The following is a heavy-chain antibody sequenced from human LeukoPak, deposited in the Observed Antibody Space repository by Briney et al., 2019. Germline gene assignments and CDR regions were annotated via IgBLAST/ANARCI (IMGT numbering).Heavy chain of an antibody. CDR2: MNPNSGNT. CDR3: ARGRIGLNWFDP. V-gene: IGHV1-8*01. CDR1: GYTFTSYD. Sequence: ASVKVSCKASGYTFTSYDINWVRQATGQGLEWMGWMNPNSGNTGYAQKLQGRVTMTTDTSTSTAYMELRSLRSDDTAVYYCARGRIGLNWFDPWGQGTLVTVSS. J-gene: IGHJ5*02. D-gene: IGHD2-15*01.